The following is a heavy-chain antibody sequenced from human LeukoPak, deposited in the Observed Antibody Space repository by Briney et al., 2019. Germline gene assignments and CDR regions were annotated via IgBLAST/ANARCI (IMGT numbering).Heavy chain of an antibody. V-gene: IGHV3-48*03. CDR2: ISSSGSTI. Sequence: PGGSLRLSCAASGFTFSSYEMNWVRQAPGKGLEWVSYISSSGSTIYYEDSVKGRFTISRDNAKNSLYLQMNSLRAEDTAVYYCAAVANTGFDYWGQGTLGTVSS. J-gene: IGHJ4*02. CDR1: GFTFSSYE. CDR3: AAVANTGFDY. D-gene: IGHD6-19*01.